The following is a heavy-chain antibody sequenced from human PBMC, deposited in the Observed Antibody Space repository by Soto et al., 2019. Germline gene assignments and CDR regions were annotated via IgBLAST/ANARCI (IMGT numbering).Heavy chain of an antibody. CDR1: GEAVGSRQSY. CDR2: PSVTGAM. CDR3: TRGRADIAGSSLGRRMDV. V-gene: IGHV4-61*01. D-gene: IGHD3-10*01. J-gene: IGHJ6*02. Sequence: QVQLQESGPALVKPSATLSLLCFVSGEAVGSRQSYWNWIRHAPGMGLAWTGQPSVTGAMTYSAHLKTRVTISVAMSKSQISLTLASVAPTDAANSFWTRGRADIAGSSLGRRMDVWGQGTTVTVA.